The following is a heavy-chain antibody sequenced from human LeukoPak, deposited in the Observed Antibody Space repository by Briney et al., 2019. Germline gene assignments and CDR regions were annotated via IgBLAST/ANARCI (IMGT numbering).Heavy chain of an antibody. CDR1: GFTFSSYS. V-gene: IGHV3-21*06. Sequence: AGGSLRLSCAASGFTFSSYSMTWVRQAPGKGLEWVSSISGTSDYIYYADSVKGRFTISRDNGQNSLYLQMNSLRAEDTAVYYCARREPQGCSGTSCFAGPGGHWGQGTLVSLFS. CDR2: ISGTSDYI. J-gene: IGHJ4*02. CDR3: ARREPQGCSGTSCFAGPGGH. D-gene: IGHD2-2*01.